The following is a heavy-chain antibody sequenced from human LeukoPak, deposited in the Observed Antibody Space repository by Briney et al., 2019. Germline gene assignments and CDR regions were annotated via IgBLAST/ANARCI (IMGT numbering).Heavy chain of an antibody. V-gene: IGHV3-23*01. J-gene: IGHJ4*02. Sequence: PGGSLRLSCAASGFTFSSYSMIWVRQAPGKGLEWVSAITGSGGSTYYADSVKDRFTISRDISGTTLYLQMNSLSAEDTAIYYCAKHGYSYGYFDYWGQGTLVTVSS. D-gene: IGHD5-18*01. CDR2: ITGSGGST. CDR1: GFTFSSYS. CDR3: AKHGYSYGYFDY.